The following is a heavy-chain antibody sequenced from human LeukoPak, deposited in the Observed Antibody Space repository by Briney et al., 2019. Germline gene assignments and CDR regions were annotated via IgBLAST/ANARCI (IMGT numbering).Heavy chain of an antibody. CDR3: ARDLAYCAGDCYGGRFDP. Sequence: GGSLRLSCAASGFTFSNYWMHWVRQAPGKGLVWVSRINSDGSSTNYADSVKGRFTIFRDNAKNTLYLQMNSLRAEDTAVYYCARDLAYCAGDCYGGRFDPWGQGTLVTVSS. J-gene: IGHJ5*02. CDR2: INSDGSST. V-gene: IGHV3-74*01. CDR1: GFTFSNYW. D-gene: IGHD2-21*02.